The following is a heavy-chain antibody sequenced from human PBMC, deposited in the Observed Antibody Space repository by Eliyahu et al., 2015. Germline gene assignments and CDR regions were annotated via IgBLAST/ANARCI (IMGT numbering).Heavy chain of an antibody. J-gene: IGHJ6*02. CDR1: GFPFXXYA. CDR3: AKGIIAAAVVWLHYYYGMDV. D-gene: IGHD6-13*01. V-gene: IGHV3-23*01. Sequence: EVQLLESGGGLVQPGGSLRLSCAASGFPFXXYAXXWVRQAPGKGLGWVSAISGSGFTTYYADSVKGRFTISRDNSKNTLYLQMNSLRAEDTAVYYCAKGIIAAAVVWLHYYYGMDVWGQGTTVTVSS. CDR2: ISGSGFTT.